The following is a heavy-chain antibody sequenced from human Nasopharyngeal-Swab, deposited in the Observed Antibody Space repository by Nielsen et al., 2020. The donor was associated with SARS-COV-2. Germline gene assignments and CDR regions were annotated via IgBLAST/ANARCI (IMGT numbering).Heavy chain of an antibody. CDR2: INHSGST. D-gene: IGHD5-18*01. V-gene: IGHV4-34*01. CDR3: ARVVTWGYSYGYGGIHVAHGIYFDY. J-gene: IGHJ4*02. Sequence: WIRQPPGKGLEWIGEINHSGSTNYNPSLKSRVTISVDTSKNQFSLKLSSVTAADTAVYYCARVVTWGYSYGYGGIHVAHGIYFDYWGQGTLVTVSS.